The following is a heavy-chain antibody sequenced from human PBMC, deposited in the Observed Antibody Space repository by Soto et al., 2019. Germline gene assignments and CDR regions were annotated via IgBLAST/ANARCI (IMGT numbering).Heavy chain of an antibody. V-gene: IGHV4-34*01. Sequence: QVQLQQWGAGLLKPSETLSLTCAVYGGSFSGYYWSWIRQPPGKGLEWIGEINHSGSTNYNPSLKSRVTISADTSKNQFSLKLSSVTAADTAVYYCARGQFTVVVVVAATSYFDYWGQGTLVTVSS. D-gene: IGHD2-15*01. CDR3: ARGQFTVVVVVAATSYFDY. CDR1: GGSFSGYY. CDR2: INHSGST. J-gene: IGHJ4*02.